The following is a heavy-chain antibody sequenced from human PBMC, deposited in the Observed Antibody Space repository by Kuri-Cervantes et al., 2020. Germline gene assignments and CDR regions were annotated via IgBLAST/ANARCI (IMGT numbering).Heavy chain of an antibody. Sequence: SETLSLTCTVSGGSISGTSYYWGWIRQPPGKGLEWIGSINYGASTFQNPSLESRVAISVDTSKNQISLKLNSVTAADTAFYFCARIWVGAIDSWGQGILVSVSS. D-gene: IGHD1-26*01. CDR3: ARIWVGAIDS. CDR1: GGSISGTSYY. CDR2: INYGAST. J-gene: IGHJ4*02. V-gene: IGHV4-39*01.